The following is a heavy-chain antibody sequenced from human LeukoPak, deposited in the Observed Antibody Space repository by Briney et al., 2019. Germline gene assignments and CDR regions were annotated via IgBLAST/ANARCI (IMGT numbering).Heavy chain of an antibody. V-gene: IGHV3-23*01. CDR3: AKAVGIAARKSTVDY. Sequence: GGSLRLSCAASGFTFGSYAMSWVRQAPGRGLEWVSVISGSGGTTHYADSVKGRFTISRDNSKNTLYLQMNSLRAEDTAVYYCAKAVGIAARKSTVDYWGQGTLVTVSS. J-gene: IGHJ4*02. CDR1: GFTFGSYA. D-gene: IGHD6-6*01. CDR2: ISGSGGTT.